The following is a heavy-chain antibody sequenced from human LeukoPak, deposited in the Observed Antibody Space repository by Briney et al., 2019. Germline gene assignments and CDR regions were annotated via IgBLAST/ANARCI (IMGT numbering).Heavy chain of an antibody. CDR2: ISAYNGNT. Sequence: APVKVSCKASGYTFTSYGISWVRQAPGQGLECMGWISAYNGNTNYAQKLQGRVTMTTDTSTSTAYMELRSLRSDDTAVYYCARGLEWLTRRHTWFDPWGQGTLVTVSS. CDR3: ARGLEWLTRRHTWFDP. V-gene: IGHV1-18*01. J-gene: IGHJ5*02. CDR1: GYTFTSYG. D-gene: IGHD3-3*01.